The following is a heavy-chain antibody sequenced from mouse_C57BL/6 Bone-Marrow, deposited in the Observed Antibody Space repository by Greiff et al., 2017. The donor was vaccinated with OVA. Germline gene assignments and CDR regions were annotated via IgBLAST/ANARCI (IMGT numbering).Heavy chain of an antibody. Sequence: EVKLQESGGGLVKPGGSLKLSCAASGFTFSSYAMSWVRQTPEKRLEWVATISDGGSYTYYPDNVKGRFTLSRDNAKNNLYLQMSHLKSEDTAMYYGARGYYGSSDWYFDVWGTGTTVTVSS. CDR1: GFTFSSYA. J-gene: IGHJ1*03. CDR2: ISDGGSYT. CDR3: ARGYYGSSDWYFDV. V-gene: IGHV5-4*03. D-gene: IGHD1-1*01.